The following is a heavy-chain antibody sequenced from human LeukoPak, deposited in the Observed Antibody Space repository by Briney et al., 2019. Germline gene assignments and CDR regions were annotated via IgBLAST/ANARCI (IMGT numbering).Heavy chain of an antibody. J-gene: IGHJ4*02. D-gene: IGHD3-16*01. CDR3: AQDRPIRQGETAAPVHY. CDR1: GFTFSSDA. Sequence: PGGSLRLSCAASGFTFSSDAMSWVRQAPGKGLEWVSAISGRGGSTYYADSVKGRFTISRDNSKNTLYLQMNSLRAEDTAVYYCAQDRPIRQGETAAPVHYWGQGTLVTVSS. V-gene: IGHV3-23*01. CDR2: ISGRGGST.